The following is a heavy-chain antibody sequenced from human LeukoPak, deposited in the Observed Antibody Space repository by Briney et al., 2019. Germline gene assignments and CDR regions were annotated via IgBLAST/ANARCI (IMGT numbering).Heavy chain of an antibody. D-gene: IGHD3-10*01. Sequence: PGGSLRLSCAASGFTFSSYAMSWVRQAPGKGLEWVSAISGSGGSTYYADSVKGRFTISRDNSKNTLYLQMNSLRAEDTAVYYCATFVLGSGSYLVDYWGQGTLVTVSS. CDR3: ATFVLGSGSYLVDY. J-gene: IGHJ4*02. CDR2: ISGSGGST. V-gene: IGHV3-23*01. CDR1: GFTFSSYA.